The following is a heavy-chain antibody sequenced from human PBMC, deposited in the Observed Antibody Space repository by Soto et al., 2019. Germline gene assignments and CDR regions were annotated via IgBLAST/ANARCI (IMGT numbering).Heavy chain of an antibody. CDR1: GYTFTGYF. D-gene: IGHD3-3*01. J-gene: IGHJ5*02. V-gene: IGHV1-2*02. Sequence: ASVKVSCKASGYTFTGYFMHWVRQAPGQGLEWMGWINSNSGATKYAQKFQGRVTLSRDTSVSTAYMELSGLRSDDTAVYYCARGGGTILAPLPWGQGTLVTVSS. CDR2: INSNSGAT. CDR3: ARGGGTILAPLP.